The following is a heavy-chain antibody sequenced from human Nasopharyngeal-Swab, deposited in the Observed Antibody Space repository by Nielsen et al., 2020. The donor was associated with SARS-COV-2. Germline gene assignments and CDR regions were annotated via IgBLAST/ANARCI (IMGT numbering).Heavy chain of an antibody. CDR3: ARHFVVVAATAEGYFDY. V-gene: IGHV4-59*08. CDR1: GGSISSYY. D-gene: IGHD2-15*01. Sequence: SETLSLTCTVSGGSISSYYWSWIRQPPGKGLEWIGYIYYSGSTNYNPSLKSRVTISVDTSKNQFSLKLSSVTAADTAVYYCARHFVVVAATAEGYFDYWGQGTLVTVSS. CDR2: IYYSGST. J-gene: IGHJ4*02.